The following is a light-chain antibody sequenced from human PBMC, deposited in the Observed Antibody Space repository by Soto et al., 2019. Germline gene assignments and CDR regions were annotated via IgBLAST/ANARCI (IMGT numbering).Light chain of an antibody. Sequence: DIQMTQSPSSLSASVGDRVTITCRASQSISTYLNWYLQKPGKAPVLLIYAASRLQSGVPTRFNGSGSGTDFTLTINGLQPEDFATYDCQHTYTTPRTFGQGTKLEIQ. CDR1: QSISTY. CDR2: AAS. J-gene: IGKJ2*01. CDR3: QHTYTTPRT. V-gene: IGKV1-39*01.